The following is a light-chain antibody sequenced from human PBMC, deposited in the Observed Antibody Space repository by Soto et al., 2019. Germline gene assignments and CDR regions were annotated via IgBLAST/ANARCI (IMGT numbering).Light chain of an antibody. V-gene: IGKV3D-15*01. CDR3: QQYHNWPPLT. J-gene: IGKJ4*01. CDR2: GAS. CDR1: QNINFN. Sequence: ETLMTQSPATLSTSPGERVTLSCRASQNINFNLAWYQQKPGQAPRVLIYGASSRASGIPDRFRGSGSGTDFTLTISRLEHDDFAFYYCQQYHNWPPLTFGGGTKVDIK.